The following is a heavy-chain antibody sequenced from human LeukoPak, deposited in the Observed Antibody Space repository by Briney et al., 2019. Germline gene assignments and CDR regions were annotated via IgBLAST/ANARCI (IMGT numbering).Heavy chain of an antibody. J-gene: IGHJ4*02. Sequence: GGSLRLSCAASGFTFSSYAMSWVRQAPGKGLEWVSAISGSGGGTYYADSVKGRFTISRDNSKNTLYLQMNSLRAEDTAVYYCAKGSGYYSKYYFDYWGQGTLVTVSS. CDR1: GFTFSSYA. CDR2: ISGSGGGT. CDR3: AKGSGYYSKYYFDY. V-gene: IGHV3-23*01. D-gene: IGHD3-22*01.